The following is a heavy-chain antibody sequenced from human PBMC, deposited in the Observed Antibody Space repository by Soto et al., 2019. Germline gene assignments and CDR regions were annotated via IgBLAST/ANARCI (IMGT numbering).Heavy chain of an antibody. CDR3: AREGRQWAVQTDY. J-gene: IGHJ4*02. Sequence: QVQLVESGGGVVQPGKSLRLSCAASGFTFSSFGMHWVRQAPGKGLEWVAGISYDGSNQYYGESLKGRITISRDDTKKVVNLVMDSLRTEDTAVYYCAREGRQWAVQTDYWGQGTLVTVSS. D-gene: IGHD1-26*01. CDR1: GFTFSSFG. V-gene: IGHV3-30*03. CDR2: ISYDGSNQ.